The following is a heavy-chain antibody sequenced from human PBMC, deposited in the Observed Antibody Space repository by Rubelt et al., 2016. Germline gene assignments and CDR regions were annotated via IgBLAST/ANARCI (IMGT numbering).Heavy chain of an antibody. CDR2: IYYSGST. Sequence: QVQLQQWGPGLVKPSETLSLTCTVSGGSISSSSYYWGWIRQPPGKGLEWIGSIYYSGSTYYNPSLKSRVTISVDKSKTQFSLKLSSVTAADTAVYYCARADYGDYGWFDPWGQGTLVTVSS. J-gene: IGHJ5*02. CDR1: GGSISSSSYY. CDR3: ARADYGDYGWFDP. V-gene: IGHV4-39*07. D-gene: IGHD4-17*01.